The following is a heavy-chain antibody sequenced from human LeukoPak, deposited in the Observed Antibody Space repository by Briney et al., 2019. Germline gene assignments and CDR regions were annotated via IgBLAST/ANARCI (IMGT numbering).Heavy chain of an antibody. CDR2: IWYDGSNK. CDR3: ARDPVRDGYPYSFDY. V-gene: IGHV3-33*01. D-gene: IGHD5-24*01. CDR1: GFIFSSHG. Sequence: PGRSLRLSCAASGFIFSSHGMHWVRQAPGKGLEWVAVIWYDGSNKYYADSVKGRFTISRDNSKNRLYLQMDSLRGEDTAVYYCARDPVRDGYPYSFDYWGQGTLVTVSS. J-gene: IGHJ4*02.